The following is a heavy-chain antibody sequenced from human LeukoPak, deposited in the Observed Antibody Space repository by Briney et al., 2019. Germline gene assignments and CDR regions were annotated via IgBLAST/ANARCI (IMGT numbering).Heavy chain of an antibody. D-gene: IGHD3-22*01. CDR1: GFSLSTIGVS. V-gene: IGHV2-5*02. J-gene: IGHJ4*02. CDR2: IYWDDDK. CDR3: AHSSGFFPSNYFDY. Sequence: SGPTLVKPTQTLTLTCTFSGFSLSTIGVSVGWIRQPPGKALEWLAFIYWDDDKRYSPSLRSRLTISKDTSENQVVLTMTNMDPVDTATYYCAHSSGFFPSNYFDYWGQGTLVTVSS.